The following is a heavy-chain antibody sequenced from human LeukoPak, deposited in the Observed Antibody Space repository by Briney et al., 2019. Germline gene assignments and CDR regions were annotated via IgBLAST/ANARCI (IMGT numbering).Heavy chain of an antibody. V-gene: IGHV1-69*01. D-gene: IGHD3-3*01. CDR3: ARVRDPVGITIFGVPSGDYYYCYMDV. CDR2: IIPIFGTA. J-gene: IGHJ6*03. CDR1: GGTFSSYA. Sequence: ASVKVSCKASGGTFSSYAISWVRQAPGQGLEWMGGIIPIFGTANYAQKFQGRVTITADESTSTAYMELSSLRSEDTAVYYCARVRDPVGITIFGVPSGDYYYCYMDVWGKGTTVTVSS.